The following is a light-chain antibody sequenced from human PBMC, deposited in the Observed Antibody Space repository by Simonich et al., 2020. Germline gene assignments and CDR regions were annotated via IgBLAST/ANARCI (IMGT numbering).Light chain of an antibody. V-gene: IGKV1-5*03. Sequence: DIQMTQSPSTLSASVGDRVTINCRASPSICSRLAWYQQKPGKAPKLLIYKASSLESGVPSRFSGSGSGTEFTLTISSLQPDDFATYYCQQYNSYSRTFGQGTKVEIK. J-gene: IGKJ1*01. CDR2: KAS. CDR3: QQYNSYSRT. CDR1: PSICSR.